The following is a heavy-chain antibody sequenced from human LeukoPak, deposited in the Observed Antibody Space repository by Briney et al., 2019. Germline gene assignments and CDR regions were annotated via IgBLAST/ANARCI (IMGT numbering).Heavy chain of an antibody. CDR1: GGSISSYY. Sequence: PSETLSLTCTVSGGSISSYYWGWIRQPPGKGLEWIGSIYYSGSTYYNPSLKSRVTISVDTSKNQFSLKLSSVTAADTAVYYCARDSGSLNRQVDYWGQGTLVTVSS. J-gene: IGHJ4*02. D-gene: IGHD1-26*01. CDR2: IYYSGST. CDR3: ARDSGSLNRQVDY. V-gene: IGHV4-39*07.